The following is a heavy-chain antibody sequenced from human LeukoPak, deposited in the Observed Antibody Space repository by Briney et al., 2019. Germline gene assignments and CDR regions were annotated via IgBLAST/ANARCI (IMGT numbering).Heavy chain of an antibody. CDR3: ARDLDNCSGGSCYSFGY. Sequence: SETLSLTCTVSGGSISSYYWNWIRQPPGKGLEWIAYISYSGSTNHNPSLKSRVTISLDTSKNQLSLKLNSVTAADTAVYYCARDLDNCSGGSCYSFGYWGQGTLVTVSS. J-gene: IGHJ4*02. CDR1: GGSISSYY. V-gene: IGHV4-59*01. CDR2: ISYSGST. D-gene: IGHD2-15*01.